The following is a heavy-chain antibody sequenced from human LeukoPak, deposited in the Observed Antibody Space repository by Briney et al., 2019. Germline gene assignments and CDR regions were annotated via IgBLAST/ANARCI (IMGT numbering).Heavy chain of an antibody. J-gene: IGHJ4*02. D-gene: IGHD4-23*01. Sequence: GALRLSCAASAFTFSNYWMSWVRQAPGKGLEWVANIKEDGSEINYVDSVKGRFTISRDNAKNSLYLQMNSLRVDDTAVYYCARDRGYSTFDYWGQGTLVTVSS. CDR2: IKEDGSEI. CDR1: AFTFSNYW. V-gene: IGHV3-7*01. CDR3: ARDRGYSTFDY.